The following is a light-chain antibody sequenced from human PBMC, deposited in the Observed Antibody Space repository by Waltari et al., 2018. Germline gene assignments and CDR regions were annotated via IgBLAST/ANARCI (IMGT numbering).Light chain of an antibody. CDR2: SAS. V-gene: IGKV1-6*01. CDR1: QNIYSN. J-gene: IGKJ4*01. Sequence: IQMTQSPSALSTSVGDRVTISCRASQNIYSNLAWFQQTPGKAPKLLIYSASSLQSGTPALFSGSGSGTDFTRTINSLQPEDSAAYYCQHYYENPPTFGGGTKVEIK. CDR3: QHYYENPPT.